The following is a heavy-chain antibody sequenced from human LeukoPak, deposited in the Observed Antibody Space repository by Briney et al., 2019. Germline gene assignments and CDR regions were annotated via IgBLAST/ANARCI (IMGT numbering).Heavy chain of an antibody. CDR1: GLTFSTYG. D-gene: IGHD3-10*01. CDR2: ISGSGGST. J-gene: IGHJ5*02. Sequence: GGSLRLSCAASGLTFSTYGMSWVRQAPGKGLEWVSAISGSGGSTYYADAVKGRFTISRDNSKNTLYLQMNSLRAEDTAVYYCAKSADYYGSGSQHNWFDPWGQGTLVTVSS. CDR3: AKSADYYGSGSQHNWFDP. V-gene: IGHV3-23*01.